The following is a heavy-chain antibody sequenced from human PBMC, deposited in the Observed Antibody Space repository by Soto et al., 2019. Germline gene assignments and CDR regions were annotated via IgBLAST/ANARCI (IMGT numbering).Heavy chain of an antibody. Sequence: SETLSLTCTVSGGSISSYYWSWIRQPPGKGLEWIGYIYYSGSTNYNPSLKSRITISVDTSKNQFSLKLSSVTAADTAVYYCARRYGYSFDYWGQGTLVTVS. CDR2: IYYSGST. D-gene: IGHD4-4*01. J-gene: IGHJ4*02. CDR1: GGSISSYY. CDR3: ARRYGYSFDY. V-gene: IGHV4-59*01.